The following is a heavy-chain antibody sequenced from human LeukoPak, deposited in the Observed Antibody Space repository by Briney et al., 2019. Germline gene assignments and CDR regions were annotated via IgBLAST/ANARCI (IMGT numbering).Heavy chain of an antibody. Sequence: PGGSLRLSCAASGFTFSSYSMNWVRQAPGKGLEWVSSISSSSYIYYADSVKGRFTISRDNAKNSLYLQMNSLRAEDTAVYYCARDKGDYVYLFDYWGQGTLVTVSS. CDR1: GFTFSSYS. CDR3: ARDKGDYVYLFDY. J-gene: IGHJ4*02. V-gene: IGHV3-21*01. CDR2: ISSSSYI. D-gene: IGHD3-10*02.